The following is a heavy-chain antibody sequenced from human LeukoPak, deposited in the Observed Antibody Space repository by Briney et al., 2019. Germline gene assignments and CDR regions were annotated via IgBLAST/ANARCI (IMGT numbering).Heavy chain of an antibody. CDR3: ASIVVPAARDDAFDI. D-gene: IGHD2-2*01. Sequence: GASVTVSCKASGGTFSSYAISWVRQAPGQGLEWMGGIIPIFGTANYAQKFQGRVTITTDESTSTAYMELSSLRSEDTAVYYCASIVVPAARDDAFDIWGQGTMVTVSS. CDR1: GGTFSSYA. V-gene: IGHV1-69*05. J-gene: IGHJ3*02. CDR2: IIPIFGTA.